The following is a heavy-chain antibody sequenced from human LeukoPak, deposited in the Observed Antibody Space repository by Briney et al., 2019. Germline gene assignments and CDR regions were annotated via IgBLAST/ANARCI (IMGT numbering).Heavy chain of an antibody. CDR1: GLTFRDYY. CDR2: ISSSGRTL. CDR3: ARLYNWNDFDY. V-gene: IGHV3-11*01. D-gene: IGHD1-1*01. Sequence: PGGPLRLSCAASGLTFRDYYMSWLRQAPGKGREWVSFISSSGRTLYYADSVKGRFTISRDNAKNSLYLQMSSLGAEDTAVYYCARLYNWNDFDYWGQGTLVTVSS. J-gene: IGHJ4*02.